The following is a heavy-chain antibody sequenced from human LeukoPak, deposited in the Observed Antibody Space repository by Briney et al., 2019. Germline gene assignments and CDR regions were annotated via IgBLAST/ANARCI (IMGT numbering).Heavy chain of an antibody. CDR1: GFTFSSYR. CDR2: ISSGSTTI. V-gene: IGHV3-48*02. Sequence: PGGSLRLSCAASGFTFSSYRMNWVSQAPGKGLEWVSYISSGSTTIYYADSVKGRFTISRDNAKNSLYLQMNSLRDEDTAVYYCASYDSGWYDHWGQGTLVTVSS. CDR3: ASYDSGWYDH. J-gene: IGHJ5*02. D-gene: IGHD3-22*01.